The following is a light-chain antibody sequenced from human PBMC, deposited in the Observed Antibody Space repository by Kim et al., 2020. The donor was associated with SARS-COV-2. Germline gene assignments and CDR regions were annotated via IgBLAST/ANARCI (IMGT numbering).Light chain of an antibody. CDR2: DVS. CDR1: SSDVGGYNF. Sequence: SALTQPASVSGSPGQSITISCTGTSSDVGGYNFVSWYQQHPGKAPKLMIYDVSNRPSGVSNRFSGSKSGNTASLTISGLQAEDEADYYCSSFTSSTTRGGIFGGGTQLTVL. J-gene: IGLJ2*01. CDR3: SSFTSSTTRGGI. V-gene: IGLV2-14*01.